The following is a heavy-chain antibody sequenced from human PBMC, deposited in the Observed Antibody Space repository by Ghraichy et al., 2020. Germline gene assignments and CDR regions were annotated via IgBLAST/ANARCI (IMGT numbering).Heavy chain of an antibody. J-gene: IGHJ4*02. D-gene: IGHD4-17*01. CDR3: TKQTLYGDFLHFDY. CDR2: IRSKAYGGTT. Sequence: GVLRLSCTASGFTFGDYAMSWFRQAPGKGLEWVGFIRSKAYGGTTEYAASVKGRFTISRDDSKSIAYLQMNSLKTEDTAVYYCTKQTLYGDFLHFDYWGQGTLVTVSS. V-gene: IGHV3-49*03. CDR1: GFTFGDYA.